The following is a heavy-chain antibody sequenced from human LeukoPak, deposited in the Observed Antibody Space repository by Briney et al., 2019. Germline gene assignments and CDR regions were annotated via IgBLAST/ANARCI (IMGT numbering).Heavy chain of an antibody. CDR2: ISAYNGNT. CDR3: ARAILPDYYYYYMDV. CDR1: GYTFTSYG. Sequence: ASVKVSCKASGYTFTSYGISWVRQAPGQRLEWMGWISAYNGNTNYAQKLQGRVTMTTDTSTSTAYMELRSLRSDDTAVYYCARAILPDYYYYYMDVWGKGTTVTVSS. V-gene: IGHV1-18*01. D-gene: IGHD1-26*01. J-gene: IGHJ6*03.